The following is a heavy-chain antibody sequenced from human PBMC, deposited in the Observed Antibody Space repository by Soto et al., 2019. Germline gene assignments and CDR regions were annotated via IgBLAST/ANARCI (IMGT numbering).Heavy chain of an antibody. CDR1: GYTFTSYD. Sequence: QVQLVQSGAEVKKPGASVKVSCKASGYTFTSYDINWVRQATGQGLEWMGWMNPNSGNTGYAQKFQGRVTMTRNTYISTAYMELSSLRSEDTAVYYCARVPDDFWSGYTNWFDPWGQGTLVTFSS. CDR3: ARVPDDFWSGYTNWFDP. CDR2: MNPNSGNT. V-gene: IGHV1-8*01. D-gene: IGHD3-3*01. J-gene: IGHJ5*02.